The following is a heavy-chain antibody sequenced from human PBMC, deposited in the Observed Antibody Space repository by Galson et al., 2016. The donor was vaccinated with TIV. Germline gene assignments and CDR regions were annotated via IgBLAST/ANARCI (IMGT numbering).Heavy chain of an antibody. CDR3: ARADSSGPYYFDY. CDR1: GFTFNSYW. CDR2: IKQDGSDK. Sequence: SLRLSCAASGFTFNSYWMSWVRQAPGKGLEWVANIKQDGSDKYYVDSVKGRFTTSRDNAKNSLYLEMNSLRAEDTAVYYCARADSSGPYYFDYWGQGNLLTVSS. J-gene: IGHJ4*02. D-gene: IGHD6-19*01. V-gene: IGHV3-7*03.